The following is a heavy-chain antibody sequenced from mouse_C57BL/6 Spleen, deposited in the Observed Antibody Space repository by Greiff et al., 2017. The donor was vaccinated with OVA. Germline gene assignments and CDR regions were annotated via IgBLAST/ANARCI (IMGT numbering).Heavy chain of an antibody. CDR1: GYTFTDYN. V-gene: IGHV1-22*01. Sequence: EVQLQQSGPELVKPGASVKMSCKASGYTFTDYNMHWVKQSHGKSLEWFGYINPNNGGTSYNQKFKGKATLTVNKSSSTAYMELRSLTSEDSAVYYCARYSSGYVGFAYWGQGTLVTVSA. J-gene: IGHJ3*01. D-gene: IGHD3-2*02. CDR2: INPNNGGT. CDR3: ARYSSGYVGFAY.